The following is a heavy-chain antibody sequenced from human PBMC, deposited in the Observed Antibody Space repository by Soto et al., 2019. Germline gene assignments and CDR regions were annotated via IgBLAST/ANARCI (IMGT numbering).Heavy chain of an antibody. CDR2: ISYDGINE. J-gene: IGHJ4*02. CDR3: AKDRRGGVVPAAMGGDY. V-gene: IGHV3-30*18. Sequence: QLQLVESGGGVVQPGRSLRLSCAASGFTFSTYGLHWVRQAPGKGLEWVAVISYDGINEYYADSVKARFTLSRDNSQNTLYLQLNSLSLEDTAVYYCAKDRRGGVVPAAMGGDYWGQGTLVTVSS. D-gene: IGHD2-2*01. CDR1: GFTFSTYG.